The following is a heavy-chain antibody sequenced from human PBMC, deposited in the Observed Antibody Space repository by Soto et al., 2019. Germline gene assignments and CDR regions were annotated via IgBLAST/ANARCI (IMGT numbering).Heavy chain of an antibody. J-gene: IGHJ5*02. CDR1: GASISSGDYY. CDR3: ARDLYDSSGYYYRYNWFDP. CDR2: IYYSGST. Sequence: SETLSLTCTVSGASISSGDYYWSWIRQPPGKGLEWIGYIYYSGSTYYNPSLKSRVTISVDTSKNQFSLKLSSVTAADTAVYYCARDLYDSSGYYYRYNWFDPWGQGTLVTVSS. D-gene: IGHD3-22*01. V-gene: IGHV4-30-4*01.